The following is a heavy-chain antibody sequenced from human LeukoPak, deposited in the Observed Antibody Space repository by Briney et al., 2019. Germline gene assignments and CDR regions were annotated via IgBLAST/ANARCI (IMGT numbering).Heavy chain of an antibody. CDR1: GYTFTSYY. CDR3: ARDRPLGFPIYYYMDV. V-gene: IGHV1-46*01. CDR2: INPIGGST. J-gene: IGHJ6*03. Sequence: ASVKVSCKPSGYTFTSYYMHWVRQAPGQGLEWMGIINPIGGSTSYAQKYQGRVTMTREMSTSTVYMELSSLRSESTAVYYCARDRPLGFPIYYYMDVWGKGTTVTVSS. D-gene: IGHD3-10*01.